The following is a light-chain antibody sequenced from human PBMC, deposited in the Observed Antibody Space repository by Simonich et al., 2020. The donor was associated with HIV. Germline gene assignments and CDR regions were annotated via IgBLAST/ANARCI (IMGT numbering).Light chain of an antibody. CDR2: EGS. V-gene: IGLV2-23*03. CDR1: SRDVGNYNL. CDR3: CSYAGSSTFV. J-gene: IGLJ1*01. Sequence: QSALTQPASVSGSPGQSITISCTGTSRDVGNYNLVSWYQQHPGQAPKLMIYEGSKRPSGVANRFSGSKSGNTASLTISGLQAEDEADYYCCSYAGSSTFVFGTGTKVTVL.